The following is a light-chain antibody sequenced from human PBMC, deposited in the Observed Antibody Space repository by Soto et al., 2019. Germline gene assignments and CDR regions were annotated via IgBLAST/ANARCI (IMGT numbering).Light chain of an antibody. CDR3: QQYDTSPRT. CDR1: QSVSRSF. CDR2: GAS. J-gene: IGKJ2*01. Sequence: EIVLTQSPGTLSLSPGERATLSCRASQSVSRSFLAWYQQKPGQAPRLLIYGASSRATGIPDRFSGSGSGTAFTLTISRLEPEDSALYYCQQYDTSPRTFGQGTKLEI. V-gene: IGKV3-20*01.